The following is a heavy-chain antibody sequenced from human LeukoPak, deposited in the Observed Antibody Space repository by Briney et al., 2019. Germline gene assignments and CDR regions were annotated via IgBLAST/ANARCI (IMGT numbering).Heavy chain of an antibody. CDR3: VRAFPPLRTATAGDL. CDR2: IYSGGTI. D-gene: IGHD4-11*01. V-gene: IGHV3-53*01. CDR1: GFSIRTYY. Sequence: GGSLRLSCAASGFSIRTYYMSWVRQVPGKGLEWVSVIYSGGTIRYADSVKGRFTFSRDNFKDTLNLQMNSLRADDTAVYYCVRAFPPLRTATAGDLWGQGTLVTVSS. J-gene: IGHJ5*02.